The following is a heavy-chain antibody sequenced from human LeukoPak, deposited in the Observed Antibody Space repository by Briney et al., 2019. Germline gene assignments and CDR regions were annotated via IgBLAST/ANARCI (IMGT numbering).Heavy chain of an antibody. J-gene: IGHJ4*02. Sequence: PGGSLRLSCTASGFTFSNYAMSWVRQAPGKGLEWVSSISGGDDRTYYADSVKGRFTISRDNSKNTLYLQMNSLRAEDTALYYYAKDRTSMNYWGQGTLVTVSS. D-gene: IGHD3-22*01. CDR3: AKDRTSMNY. CDR1: GFTFSNYA. V-gene: IGHV3-23*01. CDR2: ISGGDDRT.